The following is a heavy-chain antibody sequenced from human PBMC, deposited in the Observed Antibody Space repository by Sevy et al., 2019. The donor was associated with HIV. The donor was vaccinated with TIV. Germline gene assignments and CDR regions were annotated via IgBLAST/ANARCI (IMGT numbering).Heavy chain of an antibody. V-gene: IGHV3-21*01. D-gene: IGHD2-15*01. J-gene: IGHJ4*02. CDR1: GFTFSSYS. CDR2: ISSSSSYI. Sequence: GGSLRLSCAASGFTFSSYSMNWVRQAPGKGLEWISSISSSSSYIYYADSVKGRFTISRDNAKNSLYLQMNSLRAEDTPVYYCARGSVVVVAPFDYWGQGTLVTVSS. CDR3: ARGSVVVVAPFDY.